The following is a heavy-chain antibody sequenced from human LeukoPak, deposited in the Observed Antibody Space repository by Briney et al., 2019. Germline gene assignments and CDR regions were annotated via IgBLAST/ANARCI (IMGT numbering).Heavy chain of an antibody. D-gene: IGHD3-16*02. Sequence: ASVKVSCKASGYTFTGYYMHWVRQAPGQGLEWMGWINPNSGGTTYAQKFQGKVPITTYTSTSTAYMELRSLRSDDTAVYYCATGPREYDYVWGSYRANWFDPWGQGTLVTVSS. V-gene: IGHV1-2*02. CDR3: ATGPREYDYVWGSYRANWFDP. CDR1: GYTFTGYY. J-gene: IGHJ5*02. CDR2: INPNSGGT.